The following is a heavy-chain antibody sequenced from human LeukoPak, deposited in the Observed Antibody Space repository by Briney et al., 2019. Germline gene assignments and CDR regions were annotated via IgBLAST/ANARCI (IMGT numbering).Heavy chain of an antibody. J-gene: IGHJ3*02. CDR1: GFTFDDYA. V-gene: IGHV3-9*01. CDR2: ITWNSGSI. CDR3: ARLSRDGYIDAFDI. Sequence: PGGSLRLSCEASGFTFDDYAMHWVRQVPGKGLEWVSGITWNSGSIDYADSVKGRFTISRDNAKNSLYLQMNSLRAEDTAVYYCARLSRDGYIDAFDIWGQGTMVTVSS. D-gene: IGHD5-24*01.